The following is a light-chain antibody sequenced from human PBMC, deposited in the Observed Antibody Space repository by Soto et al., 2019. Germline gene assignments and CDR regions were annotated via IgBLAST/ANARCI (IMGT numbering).Light chain of an antibody. CDR2: AAS. J-gene: IGKJ5*01. CDR1: ESISRH. V-gene: IGKV1-39*01. Sequence: DIQMTQSPSSLSASVGDRVTITCRASESISRHLNWYQQKPGKAPNLLIYAASSLQNGVPSRFSGSGSGTDFTLTISNLQPEDFATYYCQQSYSTLSIPFGQGTRLEMK. CDR3: QQSYSTLSIP.